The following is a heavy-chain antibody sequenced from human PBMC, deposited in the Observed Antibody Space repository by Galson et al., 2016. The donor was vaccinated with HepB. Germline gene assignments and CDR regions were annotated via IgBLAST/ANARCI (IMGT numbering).Heavy chain of an antibody. J-gene: IGHJ4*02. CDR2: IVAGGNT. CDR3: GGHGGNSA. D-gene: IGHD4-23*01. CDR1: GSTLAGQG. Sequence: SLRLSCAASGSTLAGQGMSWVRQAPGKGLEWVSDIVAGGNTYYADSVKGRFTISREISKNTLYLEMNSLRAEDTAIYYCGGHGGNSAWGQGTLVTVSS. V-gene: IGHV3-23*01.